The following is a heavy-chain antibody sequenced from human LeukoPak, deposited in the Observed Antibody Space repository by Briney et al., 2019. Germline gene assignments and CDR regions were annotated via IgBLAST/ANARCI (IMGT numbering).Heavy chain of an antibody. CDR1: GFTFNTFN. D-gene: IGHD3-9*01. J-gene: IGHJ4*02. V-gene: IGHV3-21*01. CDR3: ARGHYDVLAASYKWTPDY. CDR2: ITSGGDYI. Sequence: PGGALRLSCAASGFTFNTFNMNWVRQAPGKGVEGVSSITSGGDYIYYADSVKGRFTTSRDNAKNSLSLQLNSLRVEDTAVYYCARGHYDVLAASYKWTPDYWGQGTLVTVSS.